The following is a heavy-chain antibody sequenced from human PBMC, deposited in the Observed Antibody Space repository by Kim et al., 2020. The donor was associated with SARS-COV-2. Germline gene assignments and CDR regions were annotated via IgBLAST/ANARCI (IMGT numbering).Heavy chain of an antibody. CDR2: ISWNSGSI. V-gene: IGHV3-9*01. Sequence: GGSLRLSCAASGFTFDDYAMHWVRQAPGKGLEWVSGISWNSGSIGYADSVKGRFTISRDNAKNSLYLQMNSLRAEDTALYYCAKAAWGSYYYESWSQGTLVTVSS. CDR3: AKAAWGSYYYES. J-gene: IGHJ4*02. D-gene: IGHD3-22*01. CDR1: GFTFDDYA.